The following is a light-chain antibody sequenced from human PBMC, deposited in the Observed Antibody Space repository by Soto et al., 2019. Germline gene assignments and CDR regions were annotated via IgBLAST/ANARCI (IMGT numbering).Light chain of an antibody. CDR3: QQYGDSIT. Sequence: EIVMTQSPGTLSLSPGDGATLFCRASQSVSSTYLAWYQQKPGQAPRLLIYGASSRATGIPDRFSGSGSGTDFTLTISRLGPEDFAVYYCQQYGDSITFGQGTRLEIE. CDR1: QSVSSTY. CDR2: GAS. J-gene: IGKJ5*01. V-gene: IGKV3-20*01.